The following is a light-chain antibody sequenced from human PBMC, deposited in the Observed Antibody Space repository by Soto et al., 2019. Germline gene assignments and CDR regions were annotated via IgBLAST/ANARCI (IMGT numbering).Light chain of an antibody. CDR2: DAS. CDR1: QSVSSY. J-gene: IGKJ2*01. CDR3: QQRSNWPYT. Sequence: ETVLTQSPATLSLSPGERATLSCRASQSVSSYLAWYQLKPGQAPRLLIYDASNRATDIPARFSGSGSGADFTLIISSLEPEDFAVYYCQQRSNWPYTFGQGTKLEIK. V-gene: IGKV3-11*01.